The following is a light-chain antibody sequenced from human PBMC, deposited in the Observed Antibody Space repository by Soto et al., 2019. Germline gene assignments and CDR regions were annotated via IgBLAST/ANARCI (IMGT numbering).Light chain of an antibody. V-gene: IGKV1-9*01. J-gene: IGKJ4*01. CDR1: PGISTY. Sequence: DIQLTQSPSFLSASVGDRVTITCRASPGISTYLAWYQQKPGKAPKLLIYDASTLQSGVPSRFSGSGSGTEFTLTISSLQPEDLATYYCQQLNGYVALTFGGGNKVDIK. CDR3: QQLNGYVALT. CDR2: DAS.